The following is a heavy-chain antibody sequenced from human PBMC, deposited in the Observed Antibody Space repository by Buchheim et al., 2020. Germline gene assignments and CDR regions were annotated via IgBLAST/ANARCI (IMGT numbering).Heavy chain of an antibody. D-gene: IGHD3-22*01. CDR1: GFSLSTSGMC. CDR3: ARIRDYYDSSGYDY. CDR2: IDWDDDK. J-gene: IGHJ4*02. V-gene: IGHV2-70*01. Sequence: QVTLRESGPALVKPTQTLTLTCTFSGFSLSTSGMCVSWIRQPPGKALEWLALIDWDDDKYYSTSLKTRLTISKDTSKNQVVLTTDNMDPLDSATYYGARIRDYYDSSGYDYWGQGTL.